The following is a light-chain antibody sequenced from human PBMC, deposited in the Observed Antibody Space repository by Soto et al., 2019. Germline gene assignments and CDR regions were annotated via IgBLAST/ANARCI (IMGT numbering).Light chain of an antibody. CDR3: SSYTSINTLVV. V-gene: IGLV2-14*01. CDR1: SSDVGGYNY. Sequence: QSVLTQPASVSGSPGQSITISCIGTSSDVGGYNYVSWYQCHPGKAPKLMIYEVTNRPSGVSNRFSGSKSGNTASLTISGLQGEDKADYYCSSYTSINTLVVFGGGTKVTVL. CDR2: EVT. J-gene: IGLJ2*01.